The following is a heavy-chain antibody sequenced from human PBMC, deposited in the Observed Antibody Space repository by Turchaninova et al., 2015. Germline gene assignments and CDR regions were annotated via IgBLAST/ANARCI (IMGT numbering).Heavy chain of an antibody. CDR2: INPNSGGT. J-gene: IGHJ4*02. CDR1: GYTFTGYY. CDR3: ARAQFALWSSSNFDY. Sequence: QVQLVQSGAEVKKPGASVKVSCRASGYTFTGYYMHWVRQAPGQGLEWMGGINPNSGGTNYAQKFQGRVTMTRDTSISTAYMELSRLRSDDTAVYYCARAQFALWSSSNFDYWGQGTLVTVSS. V-gene: IGHV1-2*02. D-gene: IGHD3-10*01.